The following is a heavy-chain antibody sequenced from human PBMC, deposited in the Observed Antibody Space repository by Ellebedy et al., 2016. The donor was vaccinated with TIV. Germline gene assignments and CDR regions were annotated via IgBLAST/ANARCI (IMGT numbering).Heavy chain of an antibody. CDR2: LYYSGST. J-gene: IGHJ5*02. CDR1: GGSISSYY. Sequence: MPSETLSLTCTVSGGSISSYYWSWIRQSPGKGLEWIGYLYYSGSTNYNPSLKSRVTISVDTSKNQFSLKLSSVTAADTAVYYCARRGSGYYGGWFDPWGQGTLVTVSS. D-gene: IGHD3-22*01. V-gene: IGHV4-59*08. CDR3: ARRGSGYYGGWFDP.